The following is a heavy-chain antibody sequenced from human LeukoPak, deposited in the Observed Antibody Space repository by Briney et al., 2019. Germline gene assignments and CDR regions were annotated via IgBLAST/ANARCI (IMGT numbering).Heavy chain of an antibody. CDR2: IYYSGST. CDR1: GGSISSYY. CDR3: ARHPRYYFDY. V-gene: IGHV4-59*08. Sequence: SETLSLTCTVSGGSISSYYWSWIRQPPGKGLEWIGYIYYSGSTNYNPSRKGRVTISVDTSKNQFSLKLSSVTAADTAVYYCARHPRYYFDYWGQGTLVTVSS. J-gene: IGHJ4*02.